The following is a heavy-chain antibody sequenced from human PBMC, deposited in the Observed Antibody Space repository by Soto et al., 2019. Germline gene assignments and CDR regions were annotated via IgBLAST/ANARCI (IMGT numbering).Heavy chain of an antibody. V-gene: IGHV1-3*01. J-gene: IGHJ2*01. Sequence: QVQLVQSGAEVKKPGASVKVSCKASGYTFTSYAMHWVRQAPGQRLEWMGWINAGNGNTKSSQKSQGTVTITRDTPASTASMAPSSLRSEDTAVYSCARAWSLPWYFDLWGRGTLVTVSS. CDR3: ARAWSLPWYFDL. CDR2: INAGNGNT. CDR1: GYTFTSYA. D-gene: IGHD3-3*01.